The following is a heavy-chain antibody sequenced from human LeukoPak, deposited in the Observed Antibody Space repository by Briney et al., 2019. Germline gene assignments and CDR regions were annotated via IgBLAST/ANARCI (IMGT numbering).Heavy chain of an antibody. Sequence: GGSLRLSCAASGFTFSSYWMSWVRQAPGKGLEWVASIKQDGSDKYYVDSVKGRFTISRDNAKNLLSLQMNSLRAEDTAVYYCARNYYNILTGYYLHFDSWGQGTLVTVSS. D-gene: IGHD3-9*01. V-gene: IGHV3-7*01. CDR3: ARNYYNILTGYYLHFDS. J-gene: IGHJ4*02. CDR1: GFTFSSYW. CDR2: IKQDGSDK.